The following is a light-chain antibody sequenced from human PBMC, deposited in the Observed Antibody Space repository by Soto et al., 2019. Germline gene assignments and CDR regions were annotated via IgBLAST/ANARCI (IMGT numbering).Light chain of an antibody. CDR3: QQYNGWPRT. CDR2: GAS. V-gene: IGKV3-15*01. CDR1: QSLNSN. J-gene: IGKJ1*01. Sequence: EIVMTQSPATLSVSPGERATLSCRASQSLNSNLAWYQQKPGQAPRLLIYGASTRATGFPARFSGSGSGTDFTLTISSRQSEDFAVYYCQQYNGWPRTFGQGTKVEIK.